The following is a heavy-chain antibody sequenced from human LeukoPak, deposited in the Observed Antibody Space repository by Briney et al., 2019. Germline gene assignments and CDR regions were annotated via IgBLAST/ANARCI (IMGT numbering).Heavy chain of an antibody. CDR2: INPNSGGT. D-gene: IGHD2-15*01. J-gene: IGHJ6*04. V-gene: IGHV1-2*02. Sequence: GASVKVSCKASGYTFTGYYMHWVRQAPGQGLEWMGWINPNSGGTNYAQKFQGRVTMTRDTSISTAYMELSRLRSDDTAVYYCARAPAKCSGGSCKGMDVWGKGTTVTVSS. CDR1: GYTFTGYY. CDR3: ARAPAKCSGGSCKGMDV.